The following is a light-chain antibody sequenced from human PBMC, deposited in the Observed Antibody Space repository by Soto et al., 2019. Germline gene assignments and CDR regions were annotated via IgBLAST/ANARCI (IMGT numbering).Light chain of an antibody. CDR3: NSYTSSSTYV. CDR2: DVS. CDR1: RSNIGAGYD. V-gene: IGLV1-40*01. Sequence: QSVLTQPPSVSGAPGQRVTISCTGSRSNIGAGYDVHWYQQHPGKAPKLMIFDVSNRPSGVSTRFSGSKSGNAASLTISGLQAEDEADYYCNSYTSSSTYVFGTGTKVTVL. J-gene: IGLJ1*01.